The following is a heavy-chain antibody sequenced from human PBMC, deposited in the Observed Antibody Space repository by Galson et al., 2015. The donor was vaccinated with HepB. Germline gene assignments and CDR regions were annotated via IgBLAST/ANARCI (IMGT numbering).Heavy chain of an antibody. CDR3: AREGKGGSTAMVSYYYYYYMDV. CDR2: INHSGST. CDR1: GGSFSGYY. Sequence: ETLSLTCAVYGGSFSGYYWSWIRQPPGKGLEWIGEINHSGSTNYNPSLKSRVTISVDTSKNQFSLKLSSVTAADTAVYYCAREGKGGSTAMVSYYYYYYMDVWGKGTTVTVSS. V-gene: IGHV4-34*01. D-gene: IGHD5-18*01. J-gene: IGHJ6*03.